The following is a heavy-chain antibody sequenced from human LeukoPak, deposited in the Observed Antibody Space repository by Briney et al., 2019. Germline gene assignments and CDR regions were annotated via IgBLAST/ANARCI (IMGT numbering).Heavy chain of an antibody. V-gene: IGHV3-53*01. CDR1: GFTVSSNY. CDR3: ARCPYYDFWSGYYDYYGMDV. CDR2: IYSGGST. J-gene: IGHJ6*02. Sequence: GGSLRLSCAASGFTVSSNYMSWVRQAPGKGLEWVSVIYSGGSTYYADSVKGRFTISRDNSKNTLYLQMNSLRAEDTAVYYCARCPYYDFWSGYYDYYGMDVWGQGTTVTVSS. D-gene: IGHD3-3*01.